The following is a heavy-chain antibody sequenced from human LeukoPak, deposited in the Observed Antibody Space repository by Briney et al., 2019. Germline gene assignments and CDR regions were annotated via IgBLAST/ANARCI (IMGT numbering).Heavy chain of an antibody. D-gene: IGHD2-8*01. J-gene: IGHJ4*02. V-gene: IGHV3-53*01. CDR1: GFTVSTYY. CDR2: IYSGGST. CDR3: ARGLGYCTSTAILLPLDY. Sequence: GGSLSLSCAAAGFTVSTYYITWVRQAPGKGLECVSVIYSGGSTYYADSVKGRFTFSRDNSKNTLYLQMNSLRAEDTAMYYCARGLGYCTSTAILLPLDYWGQGTLVTVSS.